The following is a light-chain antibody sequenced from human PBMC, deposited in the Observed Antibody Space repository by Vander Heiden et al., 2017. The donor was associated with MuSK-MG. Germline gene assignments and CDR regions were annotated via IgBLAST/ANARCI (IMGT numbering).Light chain of an antibody. CDR3: QQYNTYPST. V-gene: IGKV1-5*03. CDR2: KAS. J-gene: IGKJ1*01. CDR1: QSVSSW. Sequence: EIQMTQSPSTLSASMGDRVTITCRASQSVSSWLAWYQQKPGKAPKVLIYKASSLESGVPSRFSGSGSGTEFTLTISSLQPDDFATYYCQQYNTYPSTFGQGTKVEIK.